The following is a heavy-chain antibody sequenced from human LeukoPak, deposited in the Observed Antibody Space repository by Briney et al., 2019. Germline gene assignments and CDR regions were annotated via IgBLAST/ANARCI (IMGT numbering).Heavy chain of an antibody. V-gene: IGHV3-30-3*01. CDR1: GFNFSIYT. D-gene: IGHD2-2*01. CDR3: ARSGWEYCTSASCFSFDY. CDR2: ISYDGTSK. Sequence: GGFLRLSCAASGFNFSIYTMHWVRQSPGKGLEWVALISYDGTSKYYAASVKGRFTLSRDSSKNTLYLQMNGLRAEDTAVYYCARSGWEYCTSASCFSFDYWGQGTLVTVSS. J-gene: IGHJ4*02.